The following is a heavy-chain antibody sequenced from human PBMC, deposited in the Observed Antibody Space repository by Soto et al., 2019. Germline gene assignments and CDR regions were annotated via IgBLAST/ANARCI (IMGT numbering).Heavy chain of an antibody. CDR1: GYTFAGYA. CDR3: ARAVAVPADFDY. D-gene: IGHD6-19*01. J-gene: IGHJ4*02. CDR2: INAGNGNT. Sequence: GASVKVSCKASGYTFAGYARHWVRQAPGQRLEWMGWINAGNGNTKYSQKFQGRVTITRDTSASTAYMELSSLRSEDTALYYCARAVAVPADFDYWGQGTLVTVSS. V-gene: IGHV1-3*01.